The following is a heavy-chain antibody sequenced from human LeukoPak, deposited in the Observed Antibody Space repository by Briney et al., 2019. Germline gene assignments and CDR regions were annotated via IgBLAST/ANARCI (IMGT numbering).Heavy chain of an antibody. CDR3: ARDYARPSSSGWFDP. Sequence: SETLSLTCAVYGGSFSGYYWSWIRQPPGKGLEWIGYIYYSGSTRYNPSLKGRVTISVDTAKNQFSLKLSSVTAADTAVYYCARDYARPSSSGWFDPWGQGTLVTVSS. D-gene: IGHD6-6*01. V-gene: IGHV4-59*01. J-gene: IGHJ5*02. CDR2: IYYSGST. CDR1: GGSFSGYY.